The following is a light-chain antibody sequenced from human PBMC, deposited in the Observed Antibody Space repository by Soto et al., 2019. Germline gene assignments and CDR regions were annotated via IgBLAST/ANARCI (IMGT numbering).Light chain of an antibody. Sequence: QSVLPLPASVSESPGQSITISCTGNSSDVGGYNYVSWYQQHPGKAPKLMIYDVTNRPSGISNRFSVSKSGNTASLTISGLQAEDEADYYCSSYTSTSTYVFGTGTKVTVL. CDR1: SSDVGGYNY. V-gene: IGLV2-14*01. CDR3: SSYTSTSTYV. CDR2: DVT. J-gene: IGLJ1*01.